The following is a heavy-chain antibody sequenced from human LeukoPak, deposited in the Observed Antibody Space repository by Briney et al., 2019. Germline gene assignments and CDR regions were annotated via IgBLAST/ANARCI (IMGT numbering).Heavy chain of an antibody. CDR3: ARVEVGSIPRGYDY. Sequence: GGSLRLSCAASGFTFSSYGMSWVRQAPGKGLEWVSAISGSGGSTYYADSVKGRFTISRDNSKNTLYLQMNSLRSEDTAVYYCARVEVGSIPRGYDYWGQGPLVTVSS. CDR2: ISGSGGST. D-gene: IGHD2-21*01. V-gene: IGHV3-23*01. J-gene: IGHJ4*02. CDR1: GFTFSSYG.